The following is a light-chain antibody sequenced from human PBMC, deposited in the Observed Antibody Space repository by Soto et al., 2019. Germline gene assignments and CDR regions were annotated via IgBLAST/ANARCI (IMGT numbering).Light chain of an antibody. CDR1: QTISSW. J-gene: IGKJ1*01. CDR3: QLYNSYSEA. CDR2: KAS. Sequence: DIQMTQSPSTLSGSVGDRVTITCRASQTISSWLAWYQQKPGKAPKLLIYKASTLKSGDPSRFSGSGSGTEFPLTISSLQPYEFATYYCQLYNSYSEAFGQGTNVEL. V-gene: IGKV1-5*03.